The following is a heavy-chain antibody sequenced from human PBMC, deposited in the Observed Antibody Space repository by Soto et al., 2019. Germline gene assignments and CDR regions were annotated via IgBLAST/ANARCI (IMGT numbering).Heavy chain of an antibody. CDR1: GFTFDDYA. V-gene: IGHV3-9*01. CDR2: INWNSGSI. D-gene: IGHD1-26*01. Sequence: GGSLRLSCAASGFTFDDYAMHWVRQVPGKGLEWVSGINWNSGSIGYGDSVKGRFAISRDNAKNSLHLQMNSLSAEDTAFYYCVKYERINWYSGHFRHWGQGTLVTVSS. J-gene: IGHJ1*01. CDR3: VKYERINWYSGHFRH.